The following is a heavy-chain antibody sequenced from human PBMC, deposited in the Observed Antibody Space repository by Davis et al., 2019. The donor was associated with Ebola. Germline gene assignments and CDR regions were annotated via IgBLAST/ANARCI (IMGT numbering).Heavy chain of an antibody. CDR2: IWYDGSNK. D-gene: IGHD2-15*01. J-gene: IGHJ4*02. Sequence: GESLKISCAASGFTFSSYGMHWVRQAPGKGLEWVAVIWYDGSNKYYADSVKGRFTISRDNAKNSLYLQMNSLRAEDTAVYYCARFRLSLAATHTFDYWGQGTLVTVSS. CDR1: GFTFSSYG. V-gene: IGHV3-33*01. CDR3: ARFRLSLAATHTFDY.